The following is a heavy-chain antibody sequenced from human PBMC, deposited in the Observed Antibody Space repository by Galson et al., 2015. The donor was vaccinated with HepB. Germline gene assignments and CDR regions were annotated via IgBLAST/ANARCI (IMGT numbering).Heavy chain of an antibody. CDR2: IDPSDFYT. CDR1: GYSFTSYW. D-gene: IGHD6-19*01. V-gene: IGHV5-10-1*01. Sequence: QSGAEVKKPGESLKISCKGSGYSFTSYWISWVRQMPGKGLEWMGRIDPSDFYTNYSPSFQGHVTISADKSISTAYLQWSSLKASDTAMYYCARQMSSVAGIFDYYYGMDVWGQGTTVTVSS. J-gene: IGHJ6*02. CDR3: ARQMSSVAGIFDYYYGMDV.